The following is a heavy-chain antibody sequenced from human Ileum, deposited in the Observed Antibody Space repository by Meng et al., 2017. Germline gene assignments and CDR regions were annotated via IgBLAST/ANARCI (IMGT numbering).Heavy chain of an antibody. V-gene: IGHV3-7*03. CDR2: IKQDGSVQ. Sequence: GESLKISCAASGLSFSSYWMTWARQAPGKGLEWVANIKQDGSVQNYVESVKGRFTISRDDSKSVAYLQMNSLKTEDTAVYYCSTSSFSSGYYLSTDYWGQGTLVTVSS. D-gene: IGHD3-3*01. J-gene: IGHJ4*02. CDR1: GLSFSSYW. CDR3: STSSFSSGYYLSTDY.